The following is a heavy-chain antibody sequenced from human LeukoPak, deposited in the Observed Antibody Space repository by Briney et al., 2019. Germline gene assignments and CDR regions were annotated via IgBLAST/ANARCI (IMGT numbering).Heavy chain of an antibody. CDR1: GFTFSSYS. CDR3: ARVFLLLTGGYFDY. D-gene: IGHD7-27*01. Sequence: GGSLRLSCAASGFTFSSYSMNWVRQAPGKGLEWVSSISSSSSYIYYADSVKGRFTISRDNAKNSLYLQMNSLRAEDTAVYYCARVFLLLTGGYFDYWGQGTLVTVSS. V-gene: IGHV3-21*01. J-gene: IGHJ4*02. CDR2: ISSSSSYI.